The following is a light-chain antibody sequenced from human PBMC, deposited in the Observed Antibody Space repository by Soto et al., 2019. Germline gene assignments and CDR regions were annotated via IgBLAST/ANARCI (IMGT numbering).Light chain of an antibody. CDR1: PSVTVKS. V-gene: IGKV3-20*01. J-gene: IGKJ3*01. Sequence: EILLTQSPSTIFLSXGEGVTLRSTPRPSVTVKSLPWSQQKPRQAPRLXXSASSTMADAGPDSFTGSGSATDFAPTISRLEPEDFGVYYGQQYGDSPLTSGPGTKVDIK. CDR3: QQYGDSPLT. CDR2: ASS.